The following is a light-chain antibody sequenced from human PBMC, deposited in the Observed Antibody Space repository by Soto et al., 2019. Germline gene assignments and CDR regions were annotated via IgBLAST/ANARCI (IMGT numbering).Light chain of an antibody. Sequence: PGQSITISCPGTSSDVGGYNYVSWYQHHPGKAPKLMIYDVTNRPSGVSNRFSGSKSGNTASLTISGLQAEDEADYYCSSYTGSNTLEVFGTGTKVTVL. J-gene: IGLJ1*01. CDR3: SSYTGSNTLEV. V-gene: IGLV2-14*03. CDR2: DVT. CDR1: SSDVGGYNY.